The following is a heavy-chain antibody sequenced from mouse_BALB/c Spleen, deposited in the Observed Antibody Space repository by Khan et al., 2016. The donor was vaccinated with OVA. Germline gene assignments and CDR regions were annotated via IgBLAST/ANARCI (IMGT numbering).Heavy chain of an antibody. CDR1: GYSITSDYA. CDR3: ARDYYGSSYVDY. D-gene: IGHD1-1*01. V-gene: IGHV3-2*02. J-gene: IGHJ2*01. Sequence: EVQLQESGPGLVKPSQSLSLSCTVTGYSITSDYAWNWIRQFPGNKLGWMGYINYGGSTSYNPSLTSRISITRDTSRNQFFIQLNSVTTEDTATYYCARDYYGSSYVDYWGQGTTLTVSS. CDR2: INYGGST.